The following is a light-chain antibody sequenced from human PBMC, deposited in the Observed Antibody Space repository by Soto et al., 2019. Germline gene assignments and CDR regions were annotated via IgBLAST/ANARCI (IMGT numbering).Light chain of an antibody. CDR2: GAS. V-gene: IGKV3-20*01. J-gene: IGKJ5*01. Sequence: THTPGLRSLSPWESPPPSVMASQTFRNRFLSWFQQIPGQASRLLIYGASMRATGIPDRFSGSGSGTDFTLTISSLEPEDFAVYYCQQCGSSSTFGHGTGLAI. CDR1: QTFRNRF. CDR3: QQCGSSST.